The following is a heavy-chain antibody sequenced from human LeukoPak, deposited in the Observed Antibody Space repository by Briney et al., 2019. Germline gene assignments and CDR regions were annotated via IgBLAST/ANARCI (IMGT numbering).Heavy chain of an antibody. V-gene: IGHV4-61*02. D-gene: IGHD3-3*01. CDR2: IYTSGST. CDR3: ARVIMSSLFYYYMDV. J-gene: IGHJ6*03. CDR1: GGSISSGSYY. Sequence: SETLSLTCTVSGGSISSGSYYWSWIRQPAGKGLEWIGRIYTSGSTNYNPSLKSRVTISVDTSKNQFSLKLSSVTAADTAVYYCARVIMSSLFYYYMDVWGKGTTVTVSS.